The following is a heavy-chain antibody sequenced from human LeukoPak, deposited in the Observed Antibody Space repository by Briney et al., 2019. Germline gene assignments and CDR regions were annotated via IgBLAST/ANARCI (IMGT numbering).Heavy chain of an antibody. V-gene: IGHV3-7*01. CDR1: GFTFSSYW. CDR3: ARETGKYSSSWYFDY. Sequence: GGSLRLSCAASGFTFSSYWMSWVRQAPGKGLEWVANIKQDGSEKYYVASVKGRFTISRDNAKNSLYLQMNSLRAEDTAVYYCARETGKYSSSWYFDYWGQGTLVTVSS. J-gene: IGHJ4*02. CDR2: IKQDGSEK. D-gene: IGHD6-13*01.